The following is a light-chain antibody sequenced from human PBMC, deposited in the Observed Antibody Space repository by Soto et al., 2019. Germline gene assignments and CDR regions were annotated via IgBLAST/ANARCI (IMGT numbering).Light chain of an antibody. CDR3: LQDYADSWT. Sequence: QMTQSPSSLSASVGEKIIITCRASRDVGSDVSWYQQKPGQAPKLLIYAASNLYTGVPSRFSGSRSGTEFTLTISSLQPEDFASYYCLQDYADSWTFGQGPKV. J-gene: IGKJ1*01. CDR1: RDVGSD. CDR2: AAS. V-gene: IGKV1-6*01.